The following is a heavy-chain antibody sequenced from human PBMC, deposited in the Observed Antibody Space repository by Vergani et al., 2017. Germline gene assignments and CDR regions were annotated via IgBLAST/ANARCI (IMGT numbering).Heavy chain of an antibody. Sequence: QVQLVQSGAEVKKPGASVKVSCKASGYTFTGYYMHWVRQAPGKGLEWVAFIRYDGSNKYYADSVKGRFTISRDNSKNTLYLQMNSLRAEDTAVYYCAKDLTYYYDSSGYYWDAFDIWGQGTMVTVSS. CDR3: AKDLTYYYDSSGYYWDAFDI. D-gene: IGHD3-22*01. J-gene: IGHJ3*02. CDR1: GYTFTGYY. CDR2: IRYDGSNK. V-gene: IGHV3-30*02.